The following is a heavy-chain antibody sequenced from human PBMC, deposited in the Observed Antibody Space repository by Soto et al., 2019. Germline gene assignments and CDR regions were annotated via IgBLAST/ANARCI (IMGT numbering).Heavy chain of an antibody. V-gene: IGHV3-23*01. CDR3: ARLGYDILTGSYYFDY. CDR2: MSGSGGST. Sequence: PGGSLRRSCAASGFTFSSHAMSWVRQAPGKGIEWVSAMSGSGGSTNYVDPVKGRFTISRDNSKNTLYLQINSLRAEDTAVYYCARLGYDILTGSYYFDYWGQGTLVTVSS. CDR1: GFTFSSHA. D-gene: IGHD3-9*01. J-gene: IGHJ4*02.